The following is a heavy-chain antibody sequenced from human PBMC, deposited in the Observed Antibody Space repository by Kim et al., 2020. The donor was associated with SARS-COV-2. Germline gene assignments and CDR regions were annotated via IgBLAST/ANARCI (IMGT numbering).Heavy chain of an antibody. J-gene: IGHJ4*02. CDR3: ARDMGITGAGDY. D-gene: IGHD6-13*01. CDR2: ISGSSSII. V-gene: IGHV3-48*02. Sequence: GGSLRLSCAVSGFPFSRYPMTWVRQAPGKGLEWVSYISGSSSIIYYADSVKGRFTISRDNAKNSLYLHMNSLRDEDTAVYYCARDMGITGAGDYWGQGTRVTVSS. CDR1: GFPFSRYP.